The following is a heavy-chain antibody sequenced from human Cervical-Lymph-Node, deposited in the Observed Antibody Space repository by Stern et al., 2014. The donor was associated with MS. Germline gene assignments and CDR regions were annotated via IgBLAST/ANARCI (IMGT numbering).Heavy chain of an antibody. D-gene: IGHD1-26*01. J-gene: IGHJ4*02. V-gene: IGHV3-30*04. CDR3: ARGRAIVGLDY. CDR2: ISYDGGTK. CDR1: GFTFSSYA. Sequence: VQLVESGGGVVQPGRSLTLSCAASGFTFSSYAMYWVRQAPGKGLEWVTVISYDGGTKYYADSVKGRFTVSRDNSKSTFDLQMSSLRPEDTAVYYCARGRAIVGLDYWGQGTLVTVSS.